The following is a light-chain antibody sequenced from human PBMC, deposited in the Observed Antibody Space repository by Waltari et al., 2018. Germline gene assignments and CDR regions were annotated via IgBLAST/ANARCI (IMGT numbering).Light chain of an antibody. CDR3: CSYAGSYNFV. J-gene: IGLJ1*01. CDR2: DVT. V-gene: IGLV2-11*01. CDR1: SSDVGGYNY. Sequence: QSALTQPRSVSGSPGQSVTISCTGTSSDVGGYNYVSWYQQHPGKAPKFMIYDVTKRPSGVPDRFSGSKSGNTASLTISGLQAEDEADYYCCSYAGSYNFVFGSGTTVNVL.